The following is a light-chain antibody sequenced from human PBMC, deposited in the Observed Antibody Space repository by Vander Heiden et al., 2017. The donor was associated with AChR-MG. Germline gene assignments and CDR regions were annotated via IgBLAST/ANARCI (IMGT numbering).Light chain of an antibody. CDR3: QESDSTPRT. J-gene: IGKJ4*01. Sequence: DLQMPPSPSSLSASVGDRVTITCRASQSISSYLNWYQQKPGKAPKLLIYAASSLQSGVPSRFSGSASGTDFTLTISRLQPEDFATYYCQESDSTPRTFGGGTKVEIK. V-gene: IGKV1-39*01. CDR1: QSISSY. CDR2: AAS.